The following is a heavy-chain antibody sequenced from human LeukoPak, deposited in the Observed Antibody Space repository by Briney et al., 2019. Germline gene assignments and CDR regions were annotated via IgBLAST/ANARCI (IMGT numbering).Heavy chain of an antibody. CDR2: IYYSGST. D-gene: IGHD6-19*01. CDR3: ARDVPLPVAGFYYYYYGMDV. Sequence: SETLSLTCAVYGGSFSGYYWSWIRQHPGKGLEWIGYIYYSGSTYYNPSLKSRVTISVDTSKNQFSLKLSSVTAADTAVYYCARDVPLPVAGFYYYYYGMDVWGQGTTVTVSS. CDR1: GGSFSGYY. V-gene: IGHV4-31*11. J-gene: IGHJ6*02.